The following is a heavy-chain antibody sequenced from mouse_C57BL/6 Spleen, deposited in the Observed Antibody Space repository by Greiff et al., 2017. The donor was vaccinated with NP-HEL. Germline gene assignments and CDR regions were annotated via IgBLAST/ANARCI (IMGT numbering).Heavy chain of an antibody. CDR2: IRNKANNHAT. V-gene: IGHV6-6*01. CDR1: GFTFSDAW. J-gene: IGHJ3*01. D-gene: IGHD2-4*01. CDR3: TRGFYDYDWFAY. Sequence: EVKLVESGGGLVQPGGSMKLSCAASGFTFSDAWMDWVRQSPEKGLEWVAEIRNKANNHATYYAESVKGRFTISRDDSKSSVYLQMNSLRAEDTGIYYCTRGFYDYDWFAYWGQGTLVTVSA.